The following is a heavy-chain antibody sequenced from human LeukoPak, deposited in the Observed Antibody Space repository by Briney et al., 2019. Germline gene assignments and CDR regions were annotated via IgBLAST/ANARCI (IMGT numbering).Heavy chain of an antibody. Sequence: SETLSLTCTVSGGSISSGSYYWSWIRQPAGKGLEWIGYIYYSGSTNYNPSLKSRVTISVDTSKNQFSLKLNSVTAADTAVYYCAGRGSGSYYYFDYWSQGTLVTVSS. CDR3: AGRGSGSYYYFDY. D-gene: IGHD1-26*01. V-gene: IGHV4-61*10. J-gene: IGHJ4*02. CDR2: IYYSGST. CDR1: GGSISSGSYY.